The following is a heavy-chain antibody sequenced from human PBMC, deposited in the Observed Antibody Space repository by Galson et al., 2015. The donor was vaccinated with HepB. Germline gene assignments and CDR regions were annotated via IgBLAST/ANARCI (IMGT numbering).Heavy chain of an antibody. CDR1: EFTFEDYV. V-gene: IGHV3-49*03. J-gene: IGHJ6*02. CDR3: SRKIGAPEYDYYGLDV. Sequence: SLRLSCAGSEFTFEDYVISRFRQAPGKGLEWLGFIRTKSYGGTTEYAASVKGRVILSRDDSDSVAYLQMNSLDTDDTAVYYCSRKIGAPEYDYYGLDVWGQGTTVTVSS. D-gene: IGHD2/OR15-2a*01. CDR2: IRTKSYGGTT.